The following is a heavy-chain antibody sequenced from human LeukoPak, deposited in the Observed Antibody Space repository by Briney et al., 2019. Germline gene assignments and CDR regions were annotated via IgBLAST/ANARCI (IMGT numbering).Heavy chain of an antibody. CDR3: ARDPGSGYEEHFDY. CDR1: GFTFSDYY. Sequence: GGSLRLSCAASGFTFSDYYMSWIRQAPGKGLEWVSYISSSGSTIYYVDSVKGRFTISRDNAKNSLYLQMNSLRAEDTAVYYCARDPGSGYEEHFDYWGQGTLVTVSS. D-gene: IGHD5-12*01. CDR2: ISSSGSTI. V-gene: IGHV3-11*01. J-gene: IGHJ4*02.